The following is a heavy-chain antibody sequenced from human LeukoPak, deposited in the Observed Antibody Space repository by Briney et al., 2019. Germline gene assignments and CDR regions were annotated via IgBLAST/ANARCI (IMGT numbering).Heavy chain of an antibody. CDR2: INHSGST. Sequence: SETLSLTCAVYGGSFSGYYWTWIRQPPGKGLEWIGEINHSGSTNYNPSLKSRVTISVDTSKNQFSLKLSSVTAADTAVYYCARLLGYCSSTSCYTDMDVWGKGTTVTVSS. V-gene: IGHV4-34*01. J-gene: IGHJ6*03. CDR1: GGSFSGYY. CDR3: ARLLGYCSSTSCYTDMDV. D-gene: IGHD2-2*02.